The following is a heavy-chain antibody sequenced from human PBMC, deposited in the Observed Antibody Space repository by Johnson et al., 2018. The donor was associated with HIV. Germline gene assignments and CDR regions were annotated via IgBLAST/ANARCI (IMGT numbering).Heavy chain of an antibody. V-gene: IGHV3-48*02. CDR2: ISSSGSTI. J-gene: IGHJ3*02. Sequence: EVQLVESGGGLVQPGGSLRLSCAASGFAFSSYAMTWVRQAPGKGLEWVSAISSSGSTIYYADSVKGRFTISRDNAKNSLYLQMNSLRDEDTAVYYCARDLRWSYDAFDIWGQGTMVTVSS. D-gene: IGHD5-24*01. CDR3: ARDLRWSYDAFDI. CDR1: GFAFSSYA.